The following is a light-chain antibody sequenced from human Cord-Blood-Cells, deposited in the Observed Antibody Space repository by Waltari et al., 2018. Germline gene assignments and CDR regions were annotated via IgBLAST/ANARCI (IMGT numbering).Light chain of an antibody. CDR2: GAS. J-gene: IGKJ5*01. CDR3: RQYNNWPPIT. V-gene: IGKV3-15*01. Sequence: EILMTQSPATLSESPGERATLSCSASQSVSSNLACYQQKPGQAPRILIYGASTRATGSPARFSGSRSGTEFTLTISSLQSEDFAVYYCRQYNNWPPITFGQGTRLEIK. CDR1: QSVSSN.